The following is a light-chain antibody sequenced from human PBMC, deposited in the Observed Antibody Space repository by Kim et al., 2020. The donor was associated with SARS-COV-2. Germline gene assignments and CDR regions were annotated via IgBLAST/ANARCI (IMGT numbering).Light chain of an antibody. Sequence: DIQMTQSPSSLSAPVGDRVTITCRASQSINTNLNWYQYKPGKAPKLLTYAATGLQSGVPSRFSGSGSGTDFTLTISSLQPEDFGTYYCQQSYNTPRTLGQGTKLEI. V-gene: IGKV1-39*01. J-gene: IGKJ2*01. CDR3: QQSYNTPRT. CDR1: QSINTN. CDR2: AAT.